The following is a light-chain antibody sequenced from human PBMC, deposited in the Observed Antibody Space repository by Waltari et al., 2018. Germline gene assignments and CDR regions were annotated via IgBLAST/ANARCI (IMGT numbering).Light chain of an antibody. Sequence: DIQMTQSPSLLSASVGDRVTIPSRASQDISTSLAWYQQKPGKVPKVLIFAISTLQSGVPSRFSGSGSGTDFTLTISSLQPEDVATYYCQKYNSAPWTFGQGTRVEIK. CDR3: QKYNSAPWT. J-gene: IGKJ1*01. V-gene: IGKV1-27*01. CDR2: AIS. CDR1: QDISTS.